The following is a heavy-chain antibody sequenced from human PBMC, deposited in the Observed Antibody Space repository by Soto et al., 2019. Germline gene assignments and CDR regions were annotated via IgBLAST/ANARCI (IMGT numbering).Heavy chain of an antibody. Sequence: QVQLQESGPGLVKPSQTLSLTCTVSGGSISSGGYYWSWIRQHPGKGLEWIGYIYYSGSTYYNPSLKGRVTISVDTSKNQFSLKLSSVTAADTAVYYCARTSYSIRSKPPAWGQGTLVTVSS. J-gene: IGHJ5*02. D-gene: IGHD4-4*01. CDR3: ARTSYSIRSKPPA. CDR2: IYYSGST. V-gene: IGHV4-31*03. CDR1: GGSISSGGYY.